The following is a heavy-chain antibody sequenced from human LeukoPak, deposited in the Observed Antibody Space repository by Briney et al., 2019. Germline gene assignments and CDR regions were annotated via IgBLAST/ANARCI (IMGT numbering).Heavy chain of an antibody. J-gene: IGHJ4*02. CDR1: GYTLSELS. V-gene: IGHV1-24*01. CDR3: ATDPRLGYCSSTSCYTLGY. CDR2: FDPEDGET. Sequence: ASVKVSCKVSGYTLSELSMNWVRQAPGKGLEWMGGFDPEDGETIYAQKFQGRVTMTEDTSTDTAYMELSSLRSEDTAVYYCATDPRLGYCSSTSCYTLGYWGQGTLVTVSS. D-gene: IGHD2-2*02.